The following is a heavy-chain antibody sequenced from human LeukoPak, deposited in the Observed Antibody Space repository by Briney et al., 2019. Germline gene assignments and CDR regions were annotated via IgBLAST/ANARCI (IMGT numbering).Heavy chain of an antibody. CDR1: GFTFSTYC. CDR2: IKQDGSEK. CDR3: ARGVLRYFDWPRAYFDY. J-gene: IGHJ4*02. D-gene: IGHD3-9*01. V-gene: IGHV3-7*02. Sequence: GGSLRLSCAASGFTFSTYCMTWVRQVPGKGLEWVANIKQDGSEKYYVDSVKGRFTISRDNAKNSLYLQMNSLRDEDTAVYYCARGVLRYFDWPRAYFDYWGQGTLVTVSS.